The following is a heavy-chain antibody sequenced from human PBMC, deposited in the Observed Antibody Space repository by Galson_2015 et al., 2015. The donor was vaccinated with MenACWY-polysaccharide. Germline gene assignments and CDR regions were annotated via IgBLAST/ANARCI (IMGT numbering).Heavy chain of an antibody. CDR1: GFTPTTYA. J-gene: IGHJ4*02. Sequence: SLRLSCAASGFTPTTYAMSWVRQAPGKGLEWVSGISGSGRSIYCADSVKGRFTISRDYAKNTLYLQMSGLRVEDTAVYYCAKDQSVGSKDAPFDYWGQGTVVTVSS. CDR2: ISGSGRSI. V-gene: IGHV3-23*01. CDR3: AKDQSVGSKDAPFDY. D-gene: IGHD2-2*01.